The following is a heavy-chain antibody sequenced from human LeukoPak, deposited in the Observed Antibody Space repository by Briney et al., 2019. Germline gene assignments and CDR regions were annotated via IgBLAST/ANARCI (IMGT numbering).Heavy chain of an antibody. CDR2: ISGSGGST. J-gene: IGHJ4*02. D-gene: IGHD4-17*01. CDR3: AKAPHNGDYEGYFDY. V-gene: IGHV3-23*01. Sequence: PGGSLRLSCAASGFTFSSYAMSWVRQAPGKGLEWVSAISGSGGSTYYADSVKGRFTSSRDNSKNTLYLQMNSLRAEDTAVYYCAKAPHNGDYEGYFDYWGRGTLVTVSS. CDR1: GFTFSSYA.